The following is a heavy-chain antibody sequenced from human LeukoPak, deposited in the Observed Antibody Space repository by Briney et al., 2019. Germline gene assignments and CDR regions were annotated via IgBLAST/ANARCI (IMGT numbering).Heavy chain of an antibody. CDR3: ASGSGSYRTPYYYMDV. J-gene: IGHJ6*03. CDR2: IYSGGST. D-gene: IGHD3-10*01. Sequence: PGGSLRLSCAASGFTVSSNCMSWVRQAPGKGLEWVSVIYSGGSTYYADSVKGRLTISRDNSKNTLYLQMNSLRAEDTAVYYCASGSGSYRTPYYYMDVWGTGTTVTVSS. V-gene: IGHV3-53*01. CDR1: GFTVSSNC.